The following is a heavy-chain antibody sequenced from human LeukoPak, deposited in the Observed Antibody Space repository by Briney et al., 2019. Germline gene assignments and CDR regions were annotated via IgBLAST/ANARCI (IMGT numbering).Heavy chain of an antibody. CDR3: ARDYVDGYSSGWYPAYYYGMDV. CDR2: INPNSGGT. J-gene: IGHJ6*02. CDR1: GYTFTGYY. Sequence: ASVKVCCKASGYTFTGYYMHWVRQAPGQGLEWMGWINPNSGGTNYAQKFQGWVTMTRDTSISTAYMELSRLRSDDTAVYYCARDYVDGYSSGWYPAYYYGMDVWGQGTTVTVSS. V-gene: IGHV1-2*04. D-gene: IGHD6-19*01.